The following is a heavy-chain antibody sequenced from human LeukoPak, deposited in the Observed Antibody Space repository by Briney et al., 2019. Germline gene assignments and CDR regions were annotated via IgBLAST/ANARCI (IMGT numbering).Heavy chain of an antibody. CDR1: GFTFSRSW. CDR3: ARDLYNSASK. V-gene: IGHV3-7*03. Sequence: PGGSLRLSCAASGFTFSRSWMTWVRQAPGKGLEWVANIKQDGGEKYYVDSVKGRFTISRDNAKNSLYLQMNSLRAEDTAVYYCARDLYNSASKWGQGTLVTVSS. J-gene: IGHJ4*02. D-gene: IGHD6-25*01. CDR2: IKQDGGEK.